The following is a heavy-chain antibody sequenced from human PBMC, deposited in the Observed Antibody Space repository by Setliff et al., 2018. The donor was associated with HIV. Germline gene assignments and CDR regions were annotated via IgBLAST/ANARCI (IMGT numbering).Heavy chain of an antibody. D-gene: IGHD1-26*01. J-gene: IGHJ4*02. CDR1: GFTFSSYS. CDR2: ISSSSSTI. Sequence: GGSLRLSCAASGFTFSSYSMNWVRQAPGKGLEWVSYISSSSSTIYYADSVKGRFTISRDNAKNSLYLQMNSLRAEDTTMYYCARDRWELPGVFDYWGQGTLVTVSS. V-gene: IGHV3-48*01. CDR3: ARDRWELPGVFDY.